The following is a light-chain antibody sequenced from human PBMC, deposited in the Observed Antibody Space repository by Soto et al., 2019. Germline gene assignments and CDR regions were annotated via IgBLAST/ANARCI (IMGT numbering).Light chain of an antibody. CDR2: EVS. CDR3: SSYTTSGTPV. Sequence: QSALTQPASVSGSPGQPITISCTGTSSDVGGYNYLSWYQQNPGKAPKVMIYEVSNRPSGVSNRFSGSKSGNTASLTISGLQAEDEADYYCSSYTTSGTPVFGGGTKLTVL. V-gene: IGLV2-14*01. CDR1: SSDVGGYNY. J-gene: IGLJ3*02.